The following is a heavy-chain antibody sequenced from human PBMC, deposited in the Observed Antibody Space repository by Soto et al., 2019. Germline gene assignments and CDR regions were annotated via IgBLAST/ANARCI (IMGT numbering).Heavy chain of an antibody. V-gene: IGHV4-34*01. CDR1: CGSFRNYY. J-gene: IGHJ5*01. D-gene: IGHD3-10*01. CDR3: AWAERFTRSWSDS. Sequence: PSEPLSLTSGVYCGSFRNYYWIWVRQPPGKGLEWIGEVNHSGEATYNPSLQSRITISLDTSNSQFSLKLTSVTAADTAMYLWAWAERFTRSWSDSWGQGSQVTVS. CDR2: VNHSGEA.